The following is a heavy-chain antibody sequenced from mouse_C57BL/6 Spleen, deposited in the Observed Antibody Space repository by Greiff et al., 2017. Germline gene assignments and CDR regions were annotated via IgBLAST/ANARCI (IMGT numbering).Heavy chain of an antibody. CDR2: IHPNSGST. CDR3: ASPHYYSNYEGYYYAMDY. D-gene: IGHD2-5*01. CDR1: GYTFTSYW. V-gene: IGHV1-64*01. Sequence: QVQLQQSGAELVKPGASVKLSCKASGYTFTSYWMHWVKQRPGQGLEWIGMIHPNSGSTNYNEKFKSKATLTVDKSSSTAYMQLSSLTSEDSAVYYGASPHYYSNYEGYYYAMDYWGQGTSVTVSA. J-gene: IGHJ4*01.